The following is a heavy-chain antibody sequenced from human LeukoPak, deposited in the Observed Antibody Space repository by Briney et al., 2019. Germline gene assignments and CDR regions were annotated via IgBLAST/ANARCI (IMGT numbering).Heavy chain of an antibody. V-gene: IGHV4-59*01. D-gene: IGHD1-26*01. J-gene: IGHJ5*02. CDR2: IYYSGST. Sequence: SETLSLTCTVSGGSISGYYWSWIRQPPGKGLEWIGYIYYSGSTNYNPSLKSRVTISVDTSKNQFSLKLSSVTAADTAVYYCARGTSSGSPEGFDPWGQGTLVTVSS. CDR1: GGSISGYY. CDR3: ARGTSSGSPEGFDP.